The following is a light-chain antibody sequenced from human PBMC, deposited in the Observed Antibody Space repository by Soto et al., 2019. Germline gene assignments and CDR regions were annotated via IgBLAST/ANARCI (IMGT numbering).Light chain of an antibody. CDR1: QSVSSNY. CDR2: GAS. CDR3: QQYGDSPYT. J-gene: IGKJ2*01. V-gene: IGKV3-20*01. Sequence: EIVLTQSPGTLSLSPGERATLSCRASQSVSSNYLAWYQHKPGQAPRLLFSGASSRATGIPDRFSGSGSGTDFSLTITRLEPEDFAVYYCQQYGDSPYTFGQGTKLEI.